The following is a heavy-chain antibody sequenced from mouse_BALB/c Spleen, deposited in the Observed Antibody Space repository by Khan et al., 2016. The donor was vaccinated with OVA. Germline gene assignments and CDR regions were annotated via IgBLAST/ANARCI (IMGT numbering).Heavy chain of an antibody. CDR3: ARVNYYGYYFDY. CDR2: ISYSGVT. Sequence: VQLKESGPGLVKPSQSLSLTCTVTGYSITSGYAWNWIRQFPGNKLEWMGYISYSGVTSYTPSLKSRISITRDTSKNQFFLQLTSVTTEDTAPDYCARVNYYGYYFDYWGQGTTLTVSS. J-gene: IGHJ2*01. V-gene: IGHV3-2*02. CDR1: GYSITSGYA. D-gene: IGHD1-1*01.